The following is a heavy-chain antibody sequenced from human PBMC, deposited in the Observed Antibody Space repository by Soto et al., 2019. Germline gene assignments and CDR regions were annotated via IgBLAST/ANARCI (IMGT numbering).Heavy chain of an antibody. CDR3: ARVSGSCSSTSCSYYYYYYGMDF. V-gene: IGHV1-18*04. CDR1: GYTFINYG. D-gene: IGHD2-2*01. J-gene: IGHJ6*02. CDR2: ISGYNGNT. Sequence: QVQLVQSGAEVKKPGASVKVSCKASGYTFINYGISWVRQAPGQGLEWMGWISGYNGNTNYAQNLQRRVTMTTDTSTSRGYLELRSLRSDDTAVYYCARVSGSCSSTSCSYYYYYYGMDFWGQGTTVTVSS.